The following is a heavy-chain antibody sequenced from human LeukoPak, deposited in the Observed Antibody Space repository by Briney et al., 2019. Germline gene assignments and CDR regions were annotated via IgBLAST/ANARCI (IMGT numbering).Heavy chain of an antibody. Sequence: GGSLRLSCAASGFTFSNCGMSWVRQAPGKGLEWVSTISGSGGTTNYADPVNGRFTISRDNSKNTLYLQMNSLRAEDTALYYCAKVVWGNFRYLDYWGQGALVTVSS. D-gene: IGHD3-16*02. CDR1: GFTFSNCG. V-gene: IGHV3-23*01. CDR2: ISGSGGTT. CDR3: AKVVWGNFRYLDY. J-gene: IGHJ4*02.